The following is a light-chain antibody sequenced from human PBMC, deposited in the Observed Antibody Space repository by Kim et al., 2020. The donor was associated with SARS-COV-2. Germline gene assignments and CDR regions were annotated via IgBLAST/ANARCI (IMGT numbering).Light chain of an antibody. Sequence: QSALTQPASVSGSPGQSITISCTGTSSDVGGYNYVSWYQQHPGKAPKLMIYDVSKRPSGVSNRFSGSKSGNTASLTISGLQAEDEADYYCSSYTSSTSFGGGTKLTVL. CDR3: SSYTSSTS. V-gene: IGLV2-14*01. J-gene: IGLJ3*02. CDR1: SSDVGGYNY. CDR2: DVS.